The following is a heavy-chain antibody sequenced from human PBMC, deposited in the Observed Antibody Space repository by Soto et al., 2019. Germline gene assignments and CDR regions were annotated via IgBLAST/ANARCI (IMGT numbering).Heavy chain of an antibody. CDR3: ATDRYDSSGHPLYYFDY. CDR2: FDPEDGET. CDR1: GYTLTELS. J-gene: IGHJ4*02. D-gene: IGHD3-22*01. V-gene: IGHV1-24*01. Sequence: ASVKVSCKVSGYTLTELSMHWVRQAPGKGLEWMGGFDPEDGETIYAQKFQGRVTMTEDTSTDTAYMELSSLRSEDTAVYYCATDRYDSSGHPLYYFDYWGQGTLVTVSS.